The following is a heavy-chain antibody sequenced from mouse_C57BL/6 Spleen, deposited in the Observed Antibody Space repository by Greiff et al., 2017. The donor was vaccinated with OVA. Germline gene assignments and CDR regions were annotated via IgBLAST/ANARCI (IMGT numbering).Heavy chain of an antibody. D-gene: IGHD2-3*01. CDR3: ARGYDGYPSGFAY. J-gene: IGHJ3*01. CDR2: INPYNGDT. Sequence: VQLQQSGPELVKPGASVKISCKASGYSFTGYFMNWVMQSHGKSLEWIGRINPYNGDTFYNQKFKGKATLTVDKSSSTAHMELRSLTSEDSAVYYCARGYDGYPSGFAYWGQGTLVTVSA. CDR1: GYSFTGYF. V-gene: IGHV1-20*01.